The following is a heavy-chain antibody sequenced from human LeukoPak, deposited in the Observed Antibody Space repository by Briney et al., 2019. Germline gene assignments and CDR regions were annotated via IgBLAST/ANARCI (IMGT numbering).Heavy chain of an antibody. Sequence: GGSLRLSCAASGFSVSGHYMSWVRQAPGKGLQWVSILFTDGTTYYADSVRGRFAISRDNAKNTLYLQMNSLRAEDTAVYYCARDWQQWLERIPRSCWFDPWGQGTLVTVPS. V-gene: IGHV3-53*01. CDR3: ARDWQQWLERIPRSCWFDP. CDR1: GFSVSGHY. CDR2: LFTDGTT. D-gene: IGHD6-19*01. J-gene: IGHJ5*02.